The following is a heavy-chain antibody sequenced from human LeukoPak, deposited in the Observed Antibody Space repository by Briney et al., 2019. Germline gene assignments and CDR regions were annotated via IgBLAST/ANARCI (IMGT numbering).Heavy chain of an antibody. Sequence: SETLSLTCAVYGGSFSGYNWSWIRKPPGKGLNWMGEIILSGRTNYNPSLKSRVTISVDTSKNQFSLKLSSVTAADTAVYYCARDPLITMVRGVIKPSYYYYGMDVWGKGTTVTVSS. CDR3: ARDPLITMVRGVIKPSYYYYGMDV. CDR1: GGSFSGYN. D-gene: IGHD3-10*01. J-gene: IGHJ6*04. V-gene: IGHV4-34*12. CDR2: IILSGRT.